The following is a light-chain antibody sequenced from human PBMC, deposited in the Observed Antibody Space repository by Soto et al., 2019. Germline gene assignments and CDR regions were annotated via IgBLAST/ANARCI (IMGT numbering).Light chain of an antibody. CDR2: DVS. J-gene: IGLJ2*01. Sequence: QSALTQPASVSGSPGQSITISCTGTSSDVGGYNYVSWYQQHPGKAPKLMIYDVSNRPSGVSNRFSGSKSGNTASLTISGLQAEDEADYYCCSYTSSSTPFVFGGGTKLTVL. CDR3: CSYTSSSTPFV. CDR1: SSDVGGYNY. V-gene: IGLV2-14*03.